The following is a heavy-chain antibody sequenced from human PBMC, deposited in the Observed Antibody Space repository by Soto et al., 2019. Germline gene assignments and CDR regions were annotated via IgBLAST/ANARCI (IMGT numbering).Heavy chain of an antibody. CDR1: GFTFSSYN. CDR3: ARVHYYDSSAYYL. Sequence: GGSLRLSCAASGFTFSSYNMNWVRQAPGKGLEWVSSISSSSSYIYYADSVKGRFTISGDNAKNSLYLQMSSLRAEDTAVYYCARVHYYDSSAYYLWGQGTLVTVYS. CDR2: ISSSSSYI. J-gene: IGHJ4*02. V-gene: IGHV3-21*01. D-gene: IGHD3-22*01.